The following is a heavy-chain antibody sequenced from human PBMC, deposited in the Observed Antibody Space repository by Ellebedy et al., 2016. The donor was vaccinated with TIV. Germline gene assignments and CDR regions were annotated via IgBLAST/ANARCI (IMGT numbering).Heavy chain of an antibody. Sequence: SVKVSXXASGGTFSSYAISWVRQAPGQGLEWMGGIIPIFGTANYAQKFQGRVTITADESTSTAYMELSSLRAEDTAVYYCARDVGDYYDSSGYYHRPGAFDIWGQGTLVTVSS. CDR3: ARDVGDYYDSSGYYHRPGAFDI. CDR1: GGTFSSYA. J-gene: IGHJ4*02. D-gene: IGHD3-22*01. V-gene: IGHV1-69*13. CDR2: IIPIFGTA.